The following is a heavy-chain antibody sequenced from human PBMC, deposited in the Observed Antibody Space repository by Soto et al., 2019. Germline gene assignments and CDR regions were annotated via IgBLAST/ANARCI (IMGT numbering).Heavy chain of an antibody. CDR1: GFTFSTYW. CDR3: ARHLTLNGEALDI. D-gene: IGHD1-1*01. J-gene: IGHJ3*02. V-gene: IGHV3-74*01. Sequence: GGSLRLSCAASGFTFSTYWLSWVRQAPGKGLVWVSHINSEGTATAYAHSVKGRFTVSRDNARNTLFLELTRLIAEDTAVYYCARHLTLNGEALDIWGQGTMVTVSS. CDR2: INSEGTAT.